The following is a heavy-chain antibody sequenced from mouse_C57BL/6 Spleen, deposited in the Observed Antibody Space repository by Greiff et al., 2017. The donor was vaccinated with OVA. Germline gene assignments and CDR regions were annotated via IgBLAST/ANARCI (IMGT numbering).Heavy chain of an antibody. CDR1: GYTFTDYY. J-gene: IGHJ4*01. CDR2: INPNNGGT. CDR3: ARRWYDFYAMDY. V-gene: IGHV1-26*01. D-gene: IGHD1-1*02. Sequence: VQLQQSGPELVKPGASVKISCKASGYTFTDYYMNWVKQSHGKSLEWIGDINPNNGGTSYNQKFKGKATLTVDKSSSTAYMELRSLTSEDSAVYYCARRWYDFYAMDYWGQGTSVTVSS.